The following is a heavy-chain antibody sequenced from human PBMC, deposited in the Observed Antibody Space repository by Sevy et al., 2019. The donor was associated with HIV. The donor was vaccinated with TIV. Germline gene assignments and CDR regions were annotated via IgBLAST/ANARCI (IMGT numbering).Heavy chain of an antibody. J-gene: IGHJ4*02. Sequence: GSLRLSCAASGFTFSTYAMTWVRQAPGKGLEWVSVISGSGGSTYYADSVQGRFTISRDNSKNTLYLQMNSLRAEDTAIYYCAKDRVSGTYYTGDFDYWGQGTLVTVSS. V-gene: IGHV3-23*01. CDR1: GFTFSTYA. D-gene: IGHD3-10*01. CDR3: AKDRVSGTYYTGDFDY. CDR2: ISGSGGST.